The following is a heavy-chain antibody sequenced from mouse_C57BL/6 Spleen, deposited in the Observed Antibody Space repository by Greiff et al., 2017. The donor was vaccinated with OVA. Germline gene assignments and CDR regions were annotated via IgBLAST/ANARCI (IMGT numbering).Heavy chain of an antibody. CDR3: VRPHFDY. CDR2: IDPANGNT. J-gene: IGHJ2*01. CDR1: GFTIKNTY. V-gene: IGHV14-3*01. Sequence: VQLQQSVAELVRPGASVKLSCTASGFTIKNTYMHWVKQRPEQGLEWIGRIDPANGNTKYAPKFKGKATITADTSSNTAYLQLSSLTSEDTAIYYCVRPHFDYWGQGTTLTVSS. D-gene: IGHD3-2*02.